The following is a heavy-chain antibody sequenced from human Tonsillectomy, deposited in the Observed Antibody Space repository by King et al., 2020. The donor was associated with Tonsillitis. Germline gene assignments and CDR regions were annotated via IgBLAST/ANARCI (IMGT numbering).Heavy chain of an antibody. CDR2: IYYSGST. Sequence: QLQESGPGLVKPSETLSLTCTVSGGSVSSGGYYWSWIRQPPGKGLEWIGYIYYSGSTKYNPSLKSRVTISVDTSKNQFSLKLSSGTAADTAVYYCARDFAGYSSSSFDYWGQGTLVTVSS. CDR3: ARDFAGYSSSSFDY. V-gene: IGHV4-61*08. J-gene: IGHJ4*02. D-gene: IGHD6-13*01. CDR1: GGSVSSGGYY.